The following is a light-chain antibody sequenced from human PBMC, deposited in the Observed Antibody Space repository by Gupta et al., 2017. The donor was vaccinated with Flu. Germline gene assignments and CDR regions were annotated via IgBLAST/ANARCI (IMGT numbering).Light chain of an antibody. J-gene: IGKJ2*03. CDR1: QSLVYSDGNTY. CDR3: MQGTHLYS. V-gene: IGKV2-30*01. Sequence: DVVTTQFPLSLPVTLGQLSSISGRSSQSLVYSDGNTYLNWFQQRPGQSPRRLIYKVSNRDSGVPDRFSGSGSGTDFTLKISRVGAEDVGVYYCMQGTHLYSFGQGTKLEIK. CDR2: KVS.